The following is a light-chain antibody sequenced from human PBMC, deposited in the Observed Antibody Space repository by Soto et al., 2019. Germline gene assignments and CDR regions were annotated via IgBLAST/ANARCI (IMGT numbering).Light chain of an antibody. CDR1: QSISNH. CDR2: AAS. V-gene: IGKV1-39*01. Sequence: DIQMTQSPSSLSASVEDRVIITCRASQSISNHLNWYQQKPGKAPKLLIFAASSLQSGVPSRFSGSTSGPDFTPTISSLQPEDFATYYRHQSYSRPPTFGQGTKVEIK. J-gene: IGKJ1*01. CDR3: HQSYSRPPT.